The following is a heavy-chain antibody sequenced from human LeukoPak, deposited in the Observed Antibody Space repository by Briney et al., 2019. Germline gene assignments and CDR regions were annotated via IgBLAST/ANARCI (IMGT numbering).Heavy chain of an antibody. J-gene: IGHJ5*02. CDR2: INTSGST. V-gene: IGHV4-61*02. CDR1: GGSISSGSYY. Sequence: SETLSLTCTVSGGSISSGSYYWSWIRQPAGKGLEWIGRINTSGSTNYNPSLKSRVTISVDTSKNQFSLKLSSVTAADTAVYYCARAYCGGDCSSDWFDPWGQGTLVTVSS. CDR3: ARAYCGGDCSSDWFDP. D-gene: IGHD2-21*02.